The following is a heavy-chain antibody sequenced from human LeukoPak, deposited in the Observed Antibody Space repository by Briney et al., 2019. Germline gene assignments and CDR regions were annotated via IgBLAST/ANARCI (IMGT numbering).Heavy chain of an antibody. CDR2: ISGSGAGT. D-gene: IGHD3-10*01. Sequence: GGSLRLSRVASGFTFRTNGMRWFRQAPGKGLEWVSAISGSGAGTYYADSVKGRFTMSRDNSKNTVYLQMNSLRAEDSAVYYCAKDGQEFVNTFFDYWGQGTLVTVSS. V-gene: IGHV3-23*01. J-gene: IGHJ4*02. CDR1: GFTFRTNG. CDR3: AKDGQEFVNTFFDY.